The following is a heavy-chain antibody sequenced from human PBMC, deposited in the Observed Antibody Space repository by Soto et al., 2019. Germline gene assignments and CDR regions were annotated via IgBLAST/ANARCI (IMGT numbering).Heavy chain of an antibody. Sequence: PSETLSLTCTVSGGSISSYYWSWIRQPPGKGLEWIGYIYYSGSTNYNPSLKSRVTISVDTSKNQFSLKLSSVTAADTAVYYCARDIGSSSWYGGNYYYYGMDVWGQGTTVTVSS. CDR3: ARDIGSSSWYGGNYYYYGMDV. V-gene: IGHV4-59*01. CDR1: GGSISSYY. CDR2: IYYSGST. J-gene: IGHJ6*02. D-gene: IGHD6-13*01.